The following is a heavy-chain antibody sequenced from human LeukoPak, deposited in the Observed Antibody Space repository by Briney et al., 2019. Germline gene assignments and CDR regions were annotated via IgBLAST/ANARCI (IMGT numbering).Heavy chain of an antibody. CDR3: AKSVVVPAAYYFDY. CDR2: IYYSGST. D-gene: IGHD2-2*01. CDR1: GGSISGSSFY. Sequence: SETLSLTCTVSGGSISGSSFYWGWIRQSPGEGLEWIGYIYYSGSTNYNPSLKSRVTISVDTSKNQFSLKLSSVTAADTAVYYCAKSVVVPAAYYFDYWGQGTLVTVSS. J-gene: IGHJ4*02. V-gene: IGHV4-61*05.